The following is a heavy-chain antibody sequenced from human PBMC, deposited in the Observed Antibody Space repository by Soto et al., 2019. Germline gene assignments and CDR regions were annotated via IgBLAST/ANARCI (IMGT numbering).Heavy chain of an antibody. Sequence: PGESLKISCKGSGYSFTSYWIGWVRQMPGKGLEWMGIIYPGDSDTRYSPSFQGQVTISADKSISTAYLQWSSLKASDTAMYYCARQATVTTWYYYYYYMDVWGKGTTVTVSS. J-gene: IGHJ6*03. V-gene: IGHV5-51*01. CDR3: ARQATVTTWYYYYYYMDV. CDR1: GYSFTSYW. CDR2: IYPGDSDT. D-gene: IGHD4-17*01.